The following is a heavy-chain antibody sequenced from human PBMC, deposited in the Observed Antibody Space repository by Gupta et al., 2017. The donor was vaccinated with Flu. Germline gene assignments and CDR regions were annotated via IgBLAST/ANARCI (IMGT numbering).Heavy chain of an antibody. D-gene: IGHD3-3*01. CDR3: ARDPSDFWDGQYSRFDP. CDR2: ISTSGGYI. J-gene: IGHJ5*02. Sequence: PGKGLEWVSSISTSGGYIYYADPVKGRFTISRDNSKISRYLQMNSLRGEDPAIYYCARDPSDFWDGQYSRFDPWGHGTLVTVSS. V-gene: IGHV3-21*01.